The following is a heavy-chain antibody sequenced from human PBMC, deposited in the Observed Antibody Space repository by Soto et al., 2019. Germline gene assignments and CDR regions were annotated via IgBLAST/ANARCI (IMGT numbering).Heavy chain of an antibody. CDR1: GYSFTSYW. CDR2: IYPGDSDT. CDR3: ARQLLCGGGSCYSDYYYGMDV. J-gene: IGHJ6*02. D-gene: IGHD2-15*01. Sequence: GESLKISCKGSGYSFTSYWIGWVRQMPGKGLEWMGIIYPGDSDTRYSPSLQGQVTISADKSISTAYLQWSSLKASDTAMYYCARQLLCGGGSCYSDYYYGMDVWGQGTTVTVSS. V-gene: IGHV5-51*01.